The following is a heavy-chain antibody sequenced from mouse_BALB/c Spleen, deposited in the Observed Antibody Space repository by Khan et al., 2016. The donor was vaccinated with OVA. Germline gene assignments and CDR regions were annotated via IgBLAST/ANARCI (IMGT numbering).Heavy chain of an antibody. CDR1: GFSLTNYG. D-gene: IGHD2-10*01. V-gene: IGHV2-6-1*01. Sequence: QVQLQQSGPGLVAPSQTLSITCTISGFSLTNYGVHWVRQPPGKGLEWLVVIWSDCSLTYCSLLLSRLSISKDNSSSHAFLKLNSLQTDDTAMYYCARQPYYHYDSMDYWGQGTSVTVSS. J-gene: IGHJ4*01. CDR2: IWSDCSL. CDR3: ARQPYYHYDSMDY.